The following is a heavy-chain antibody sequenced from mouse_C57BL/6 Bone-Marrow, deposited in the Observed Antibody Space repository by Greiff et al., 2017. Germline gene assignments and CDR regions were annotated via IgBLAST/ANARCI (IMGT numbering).Heavy chain of an antibody. D-gene: IGHD1-1*01. CDR1: GFSLTSYG. V-gene: IGHV2-5*01. J-gene: IGHJ4*01. CDR3: AKTPPYYYEDYYAMDY. Sequence: VQRVESGPGLVQPSQSLSITCTVSGFSLTSYGVHWVRQSPGKGLEWLGVIWRGGSTDYNAAFMSRLSITKDNSKSQVFFKMNSLQADDTAIYYCAKTPPYYYEDYYAMDYWGQGTSVTVSS. CDR2: IWRGGST.